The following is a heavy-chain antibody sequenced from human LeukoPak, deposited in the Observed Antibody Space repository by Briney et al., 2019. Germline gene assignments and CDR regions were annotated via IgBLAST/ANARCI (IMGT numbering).Heavy chain of an antibody. Sequence: NPSETLSLTCTVSGGSISSSSYYWGWIRQHPGKGLEWIGYIYYSGSTYYNPSLKSRVTISVDTSKNQFSLKLSSVTAADTAVYYCATRYYYDSSGYGDAFDIWGQGTMVTVSS. CDR3: ATRYYYDSSGYGDAFDI. J-gene: IGHJ3*02. V-gene: IGHV4-31*03. D-gene: IGHD3-22*01. CDR2: IYYSGST. CDR1: GGSISSSSYY.